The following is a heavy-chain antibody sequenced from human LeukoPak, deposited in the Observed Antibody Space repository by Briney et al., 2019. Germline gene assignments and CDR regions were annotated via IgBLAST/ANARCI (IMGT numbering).Heavy chain of an antibody. CDR2: ISYDGSNK. D-gene: IGHD4-17*01. CDR3: AKDAAVTSSPFDY. V-gene: IGHV3-30*18. CDR1: GFTFSSYG. Sequence: GGSLRLSCAASGFTFSSYGMHWVRQAPGKGLEWVAVISYDGSNKYYADSVRGRFTISRDNSKNTLYLQMNSLRAEDTAVYYCAKDAAVTSSPFDYWGQGTLVTVSS. J-gene: IGHJ4*02.